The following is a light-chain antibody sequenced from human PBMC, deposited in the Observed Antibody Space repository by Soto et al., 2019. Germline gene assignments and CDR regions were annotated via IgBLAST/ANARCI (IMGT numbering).Light chain of an antibody. CDR3: QQYNNWPVT. V-gene: IGKV3-15*01. CDR2: GAS. J-gene: IGKJ1*01. Sequence: EIVMTQSPATLSVSPGERATLSCRASQSVSSNLAWYQQKPGQAPRLLIYGASTRATAIPARFSGSGSGTEFTLTISSMQSEDFAFYYCQQYNNWPVTFGQGTKVAIK. CDR1: QSVSSN.